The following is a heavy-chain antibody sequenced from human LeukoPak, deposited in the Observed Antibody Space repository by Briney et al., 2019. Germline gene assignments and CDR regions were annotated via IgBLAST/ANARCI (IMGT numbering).Heavy chain of an antibody. J-gene: IGHJ3*02. CDR3: ARDRSEMATIGDDAFDI. D-gene: IGHD5-24*01. CDR1: GGSFSGYY. V-gene: IGHV4-34*01. Sequence: SETLSLTCAVYGGSFSGYYWSWIRQPPGKGLEWIGEINHSGSTNYNPSLKSRVTISVDTSKNQFSLKLSSVTAADTAVYYCARDRSEMATIGDDAFDIWGQGTMVTVSS. CDR2: INHSGST.